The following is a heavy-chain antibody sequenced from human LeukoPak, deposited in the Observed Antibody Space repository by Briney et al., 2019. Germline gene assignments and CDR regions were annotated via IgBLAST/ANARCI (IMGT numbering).Heavy chain of an antibody. Sequence: GGSLRLSCAASGFTFSSYWMSWVRQAPGKGLEWVANIKQDGSEKYYVDSVKGRFTISRDNAKNSLYLQMNSLRAEDTAVYYCAAYGSGWTPDYWGQGTLVTVSS. J-gene: IGHJ4*02. CDR1: GFTFSSYW. D-gene: IGHD6-19*01. V-gene: IGHV3-7*01. CDR2: IKQDGSEK. CDR3: AAYGSGWTPDY.